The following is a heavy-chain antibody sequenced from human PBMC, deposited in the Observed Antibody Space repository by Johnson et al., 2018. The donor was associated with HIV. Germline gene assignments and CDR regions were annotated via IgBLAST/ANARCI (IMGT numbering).Heavy chain of an antibody. D-gene: IGHD1-26*01. CDR3: AKAVAKVGAGMSFDF. V-gene: IGHV3-20*04. Sequence: VQLVESGGGVVRPGESLGLSCAASEFTFGDYDMAWVRVAPGKGLEWVSGINWSGASAGYADSVKGRFTISRDNGKNSLYLQMSSLRAEDTAVYYCAKAVAKVGAGMSFDFWGQGTMVTVSS. CDR1: EFTFGDYD. CDR2: INWSGASA. J-gene: IGHJ3*01.